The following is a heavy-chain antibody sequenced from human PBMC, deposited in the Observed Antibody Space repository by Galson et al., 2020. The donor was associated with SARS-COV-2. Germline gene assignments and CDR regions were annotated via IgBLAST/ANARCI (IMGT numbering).Heavy chain of an antibody. J-gene: IGHJ4*02. CDR2: IYSSGNT. CDR1: GGSITSGSYF. D-gene: IGHD3-10*01. CDR3: ARGVAY. Sequence: SETLSLTCSVSGGSITSGSYFWNWIRQPAGKGLEWIGRIYSSGNTNYNPSLKSRVTISMDTSKNQFSLNLNSVTAADTAMYYCARGVAYWGQGTLVTVSS. V-gene: IGHV4-61*02.